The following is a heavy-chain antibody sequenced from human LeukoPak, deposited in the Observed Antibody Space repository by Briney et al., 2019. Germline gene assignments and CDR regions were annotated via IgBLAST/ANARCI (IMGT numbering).Heavy chain of an antibody. CDR1: GYTFTGYY. CDR2: INPNSGGT. D-gene: IGHD3-10*01. Sequence: ASVKVSCKASGYTFTGYYMHWVRQAPGQGLEWMGWINPNSGGTNYAQKFQGRATMTRDTSISTAYMELSRLRSDDTAVYYCARAKTWELGYFDYWGQGTLVTVSS. V-gene: IGHV1-2*02. CDR3: ARAKTWELGYFDY. J-gene: IGHJ4*02.